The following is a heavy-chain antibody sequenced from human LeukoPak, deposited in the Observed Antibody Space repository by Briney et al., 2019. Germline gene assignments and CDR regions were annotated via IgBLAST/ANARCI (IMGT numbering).Heavy chain of an antibody. J-gene: IGHJ4*02. CDR2: ISGSGGRT. CDR1: GFTFSSYA. V-gene: IGHV3-23*01. CDR3: ARRPDGYNYDY. Sequence: GGSLRLSCAASGFTFSSYAMRWVRHAPGKGLEGVSAISGSGGRTYYADSVKGRFTISRDNSKNTLYLQMNSLRAEDTAVYYCARRPDGYNYDYWGQGTLVTVSS. D-gene: IGHD5-24*01.